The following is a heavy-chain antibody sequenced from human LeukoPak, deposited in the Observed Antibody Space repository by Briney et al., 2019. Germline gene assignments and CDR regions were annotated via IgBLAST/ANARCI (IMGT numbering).Heavy chain of an antibody. CDR2: IYPRDSDT. CDR1: GYTFTHQW. D-gene: IGHD3-10*01. Sequence: GESLRISCKASGYTFTHQWIGWVRQMSGSGLEWMGIIYPRDSDTIYSPSFQGHVTILADTSINTAYLEWSSLEASDTAIYYCARHSDVIGAIWGQGTLVTVSS. J-gene: IGHJ4*02. V-gene: IGHV5-51*01. CDR3: ARHSDVIGAI.